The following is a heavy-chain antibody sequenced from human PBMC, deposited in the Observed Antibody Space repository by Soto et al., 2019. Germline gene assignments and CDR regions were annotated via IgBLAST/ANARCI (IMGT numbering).Heavy chain of an antibody. J-gene: IGHJ4*02. Sequence: LSLTCAVSGGSISSGGYSWSWIRQPPGKGLEWIGYIYHSGSTYYNPSLKSRVTISVDRSKNQFSLKLSSVTAADTAVYYCARGGITIFGVVTPFDYWGQGTMVTVYS. V-gene: IGHV4-30-2*01. CDR2: IYHSGST. CDR1: GGSISSGGYS. D-gene: IGHD3-3*01. CDR3: ARGGITIFGVVTPFDY.